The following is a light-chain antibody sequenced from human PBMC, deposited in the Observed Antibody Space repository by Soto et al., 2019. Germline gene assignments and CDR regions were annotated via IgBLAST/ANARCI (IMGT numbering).Light chain of an antibody. CDR3: QQYNSWPPYT. Sequence: EIVMTQSPATLSVAPGESGTLSCRASQNVYTNLAWYQQKPGQAPRLVLYGASTRATGVPARFSGSGSGTEFTLSISSLQSEAFAVYYCQQYNSWPPYTFGQGTKVDIK. CDR2: GAS. V-gene: IGKV3-15*01. CDR1: QNVYTN. J-gene: IGKJ2*01.